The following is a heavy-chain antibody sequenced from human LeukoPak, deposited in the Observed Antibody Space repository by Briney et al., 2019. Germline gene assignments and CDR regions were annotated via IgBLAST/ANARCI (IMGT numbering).Heavy chain of an antibody. CDR2: IYSGGST. D-gene: IGHD5-12*01. V-gene: IGHV3-53*01. CDR1: GFTVSSNY. Sequence: GGSLRLSWAAAGFTVSSNYMSWVRQAPGKGLEWVSVIYSGGSTYCADSVKGRFTISRDNSKNTLYLQMNSLRAEDTAVYYCARDRGYSGYDFNYWGQGTLVTVSS. J-gene: IGHJ4*02. CDR3: ARDRGYSGYDFNY.